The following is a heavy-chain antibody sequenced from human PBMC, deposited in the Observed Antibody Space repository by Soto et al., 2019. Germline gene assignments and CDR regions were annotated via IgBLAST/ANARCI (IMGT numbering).Heavy chain of an antibody. D-gene: IGHD2-2*02. Sequence: GASVKVSCKASGGTFSSYAISWVRQAPGQGLEWMGGIIPIFGTANYAQKFQGRVTITADESTSTAYMELSSLRSEDTAVYYCARTDQYCSSTSCYNLVYWGQGTLVTVYS. CDR3: ARTDQYCSSTSCYNLVY. CDR1: GGTFSSYA. V-gene: IGHV1-69*13. CDR2: IIPIFGTA. J-gene: IGHJ4*02.